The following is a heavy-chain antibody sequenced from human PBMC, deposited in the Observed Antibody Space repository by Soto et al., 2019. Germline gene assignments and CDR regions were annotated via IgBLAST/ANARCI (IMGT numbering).Heavy chain of an antibody. V-gene: IGHV4-34*01. J-gene: IGHJ6*02. Sequence: PSETLSLTCAVYGGSFSGYYWSWIRQPPGKGLEWIGEINHSGSTNYNPSPKSRVTISVDTSKNQFSLKLSSVTAADTAVYYCARGQRFGELLYSYYYGMDVWGQGTTVTVSS. CDR3: ARGQRFGELLYSYYYGMDV. CDR1: GGSFSGYY. D-gene: IGHD3-10*01. CDR2: INHSGST.